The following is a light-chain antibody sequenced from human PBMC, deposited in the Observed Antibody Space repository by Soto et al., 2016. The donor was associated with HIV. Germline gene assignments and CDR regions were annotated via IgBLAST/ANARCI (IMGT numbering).Light chain of an antibody. CDR3: QAWDTSTAV. CDR2: QDN. J-gene: IGLJ1*01. V-gene: IGLV3-1*01. Sequence: SYDLTQPPSVSVSPGQTASITCSGDKLGDKYACWYQQKPGQSPVLVIYQDNRRPSGIPERFSGSNSGNTATLTISGTQAMDEADYYCQAWDTSTAVFGTGTTVTVL. CDR1: KLGDKY.